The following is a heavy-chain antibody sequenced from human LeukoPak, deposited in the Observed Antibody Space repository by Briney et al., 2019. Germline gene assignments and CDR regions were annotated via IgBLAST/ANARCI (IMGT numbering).Heavy chain of an antibody. CDR1: GYTFTSYG. D-gene: IGHD1-14*01. CDR2: ISAYNGNT. V-gene: IGHV1-18*01. CDR3: ARDHNAERIPTYYYYGMDV. Sequence: ASVKVSCKASGYTFTSYGISWVRQAPGQGLEWMGWISAYNGNTNYAQKLQGRVTTTTDTSTSTAYMELRSLRSDDTAVYYCARDHNAERIPTYYYYGMDVWGQGTTVTVSS. J-gene: IGHJ6*02.